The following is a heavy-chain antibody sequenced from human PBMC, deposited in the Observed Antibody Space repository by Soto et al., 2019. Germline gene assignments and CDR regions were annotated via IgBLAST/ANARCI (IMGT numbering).Heavy chain of an antibody. CDR3: AGESSGYSYDAFDI. D-gene: IGHD3-22*01. CDR2: INSDGTGT. V-gene: IGHV3-74*01. CDR1: RFTFSTYW. Sequence: GGSLRLSCAASRFTFSTYWMHWVRQAPGKGLVWVSRINSDGTGTSYADSVKGRITISRDNAKNTLYLQMNSLRSEDTAVYYLAGESSGYSYDAFDIWGQGTMVTVS. J-gene: IGHJ3*02.